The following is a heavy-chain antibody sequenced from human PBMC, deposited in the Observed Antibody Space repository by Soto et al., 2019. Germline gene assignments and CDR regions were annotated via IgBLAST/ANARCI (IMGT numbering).Heavy chain of an antibody. V-gene: IGHV4-59*01. Sequence: ETLSLTCTVSGGSISSYYWSWIRQPPGKGLEWIGYIYYSGSTNYNPSLKSRVTISVDTSKNQFSLKLSSVTAADTAVYYCARAPVLRFLEWFSIFDYWGQGTLVTVSS. CDR2: IYYSGST. J-gene: IGHJ4*02. CDR1: GGSISSYY. CDR3: ARAPVLRFLEWFSIFDY. D-gene: IGHD3-3*01.